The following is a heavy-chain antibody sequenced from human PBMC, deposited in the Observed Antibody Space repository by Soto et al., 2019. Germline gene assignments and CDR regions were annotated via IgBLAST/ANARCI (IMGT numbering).Heavy chain of an antibody. CDR2: INPYDSNT. Sequence: PGESLKISCKGSGYRFTSYWIGWVRQMPGKGLEWMGIINPYDSNTRYSPSFQGQVTISADKSISTAYLQWSSLKALDTAMYYCARKCSGGSCYVGAFGIWGQGTMVTV. V-gene: IGHV5-51*01. D-gene: IGHD2-15*01. CDR1: GYRFTSYW. CDR3: ARKCSGGSCYVGAFGI. J-gene: IGHJ3*02.